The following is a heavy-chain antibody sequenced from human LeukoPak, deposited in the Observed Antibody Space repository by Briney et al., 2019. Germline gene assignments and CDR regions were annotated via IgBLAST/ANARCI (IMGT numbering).Heavy chain of an antibody. Sequence: SETLSLTCTVSGGSISSYYWSWIRQPPGKGLEWIGYMYYTGSTNYNPSLKSRVTISVDTSKNQFSLKLSSVTAADTAVYYCARASIGYCSSTSCYVHAFDIWGQGTMVTVSS. CDR2: MYYTGST. D-gene: IGHD2-2*01. CDR1: GGSISSYY. CDR3: ARASIGYCSSTSCYVHAFDI. V-gene: IGHV4-59*01. J-gene: IGHJ3*02.